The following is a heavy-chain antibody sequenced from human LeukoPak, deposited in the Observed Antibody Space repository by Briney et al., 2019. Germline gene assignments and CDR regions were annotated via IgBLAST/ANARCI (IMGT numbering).Heavy chain of an antibody. CDR1: GFTFSSYS. Sequence: GGSLRLSCAASGFTFSSYSMNWVRQAPGKGLEWVSSISSSSSYIYYADSVKGRFTISRDNAKNSLYLQMNSLRAEDTAVYYCARDSVTMVREALFDLWGRGTLVTVSS. J-gene: IGHJ2*01. CDR3: ARDSVTMVREALFDL. D-gene: IGHD3-10*01. V-gene: IGHV3-21*01. CDR2: ISSSSSYI.